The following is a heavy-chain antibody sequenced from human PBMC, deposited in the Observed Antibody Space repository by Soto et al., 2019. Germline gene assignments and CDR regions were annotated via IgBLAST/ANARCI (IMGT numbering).Heavy chain of an antibody. CDR1: GGTFSSYA. J-gene: IGHJ2*01. CDR2: IIPIFGTA. CDR3: ARVVTVVKSFHYWYFDL. Sequence: QVQLVQSGAEVKKPGSSVKVSCKASGGTFSSYAISWLRQAPGQGLEWMGGIIPIFGTANYAQKFQGRVTSPADESTSTAYMELSSLRSEDTAVYYCARVVTVVKSFHYWYFDLWGRGTLVTVSS. V-gene: IGHV1-69*12. D-gene: IGHD2-15*01.